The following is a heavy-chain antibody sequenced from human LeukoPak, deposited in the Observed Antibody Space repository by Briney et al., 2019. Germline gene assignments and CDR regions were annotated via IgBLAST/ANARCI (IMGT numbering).Heavy chain of an antibody. CDR2: ISSSSSYI. CDR3: ARQPYVPATDGRYYYYYMDV. Sequence: TGGSLRLSCAASGFTFSSYSMNWVRQAPGKGLEWVSSISSSSSYIYYADSVKGRFTISRDNAKNSLYLQMNSLRAEDTAVYYCARQPYVPATDGRYYYYYMDVWGKGTTVTVSS. V-gene: IGHV3-21*01. D-gene: IGHD2-2*01. CDR1: GFTFSSYS. J-gene: IGHJ6*03.